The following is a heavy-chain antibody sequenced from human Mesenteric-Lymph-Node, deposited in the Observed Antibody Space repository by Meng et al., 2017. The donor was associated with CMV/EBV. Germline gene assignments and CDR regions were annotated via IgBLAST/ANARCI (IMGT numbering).Heavy chain of an antibody. CDR2: INHSGST. CDR1: FSGYY. D-gene: IGHD3-10*01. CDR3: AGRIIMVRGVIRGGWRWFDP. V-gene: IGHV4-34*01. J-gene: IGHJ5*02. Sequence: FSGYYWTWIRQPTGKGLEWIGEINHSGSTNYNPSLKSRVTISVDMSKNQFSLKLSSVTAADTAVYYCAGRIIMVRGVIRGGWRWFDPWGQGTLVTVSS.